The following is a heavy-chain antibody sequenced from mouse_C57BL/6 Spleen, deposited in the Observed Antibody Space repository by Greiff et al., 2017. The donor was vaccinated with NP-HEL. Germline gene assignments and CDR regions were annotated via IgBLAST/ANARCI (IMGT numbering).Heavy chain of an antibody. D-gene: IGHD2-3*01. CDR2: IDPSDSYT. CDR3: ARVYDGYHQAMDY. Sequence: VQLQQSGPELVKPGASVKISCKASGYTFTDYWMHWVKQRPGQGLEWIGEIDPSDSYTNYNQKFKGQSTLTVDKATSTAYMQLSSLTSEDSAVYYCARVYDGYHQAMDYWGQGTSVTVSS. V-gene: IGHV1-69*01. CDR1: GYTFTDYW. J-gene: IGHJ4*01.